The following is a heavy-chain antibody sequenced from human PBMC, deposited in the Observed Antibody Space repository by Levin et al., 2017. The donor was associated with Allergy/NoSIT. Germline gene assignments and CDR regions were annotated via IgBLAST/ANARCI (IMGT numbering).Heavy chain of an antibody. V-gene: IGHV3-11*05. J-gene: IGHJ4*02. D-gene: IGHD2-15*01. CDR2: VGNSDYT. CDR1: GFSFSAYS. CDR3: ARETSDGRYHDQ. Sequence: KSGGSLSLVCAASGFSFSAYSMTWIRQAPGKGLVWVAYVGNSDYTKYADSVKGRFTISRDDAKRSLYLQMNSLRVEDTAVFYCARETSDGRYHDQWGQGTLVTVSS.